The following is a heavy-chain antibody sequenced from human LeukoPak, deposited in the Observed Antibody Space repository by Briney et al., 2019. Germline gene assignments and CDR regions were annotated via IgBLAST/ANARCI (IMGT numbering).Heavy chain of an antibody. CDR1: GGSFSGYY. Sequence: SETLSLTCAVYGGSFSGYYWSWIRQPPGKGLEWIGEINHSGSTNYNPSLKSRGTITVDTSKNPFSLTLSSVTAADTAVYYCARDQLELSAGFDYWGQGTLVTVSS. CDR2: INHSGST. V-gene: IGHV4-34*01. D-gene: IGHD1-7*01. J-gene: IGHJ4*02. CDR3: ARDQLELSAGFDY.